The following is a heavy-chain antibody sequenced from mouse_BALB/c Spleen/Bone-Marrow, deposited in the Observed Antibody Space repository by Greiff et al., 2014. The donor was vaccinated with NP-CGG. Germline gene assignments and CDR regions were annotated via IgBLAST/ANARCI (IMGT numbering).Heavy chain of an antibody. CDR2: IWSDGTT. Sequence: VKLMESGPDLVAPSQSLSITCTVSGFSLTLYGVHWVRQSPGKGLEWLVVIWSDGTTTYNSALKSRLSISKDNSKSQVFLKLNSLRTDDTAMYYCARHEKGYPYAMDYWGQGTSVTVSS. CDR3: ARHEKGYPYAMDY. CDR1: GFSLTLYG. J-gene: IGHJ4*01. V-gene: IGHV2-6-2*01. D-gene: IGHD2-2*01.